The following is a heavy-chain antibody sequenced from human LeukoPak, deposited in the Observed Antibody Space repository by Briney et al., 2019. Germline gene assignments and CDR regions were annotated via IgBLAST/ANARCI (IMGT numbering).Heavy chain of an antibody. Sequence: GASVKVSCKVSGYTLTEISMHWVRQAPGKGLEWMGGLNPEDDERIYAQKFQGRVTMTEDTSTDTAYMELSSLRSNDTAVYYCATSSHNWNLEGVRDYMDVWAKGTTVTVSS. CDR1: GYTLTEIS. D-gene: IGHD1-20*01. V-gene: IGHV1-24*01. CDR3: ATSSHNWNLEGVRDYMDV. CDR2: LNPEDDER. J-gene: IGHJ6*03.